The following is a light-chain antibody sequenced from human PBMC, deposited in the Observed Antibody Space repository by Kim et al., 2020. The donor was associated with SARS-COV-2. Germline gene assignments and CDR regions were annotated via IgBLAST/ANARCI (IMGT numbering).Light chain of an antibody. Sequence: LSPGDKVTLSCRARESVANAYLAWYQQKPGQAPRLLIYGISTRATGIPDRFSGSGSGTDFTLTVNRLEPEDFAVYYCHQYGTSPSTFGRGTKLEI. J-gene: IGKJ2*01. CDR2: GIS. V-gene: IGKV3-20*01. CDR3: HQYGTSPST. CDR1: ESVANAY.